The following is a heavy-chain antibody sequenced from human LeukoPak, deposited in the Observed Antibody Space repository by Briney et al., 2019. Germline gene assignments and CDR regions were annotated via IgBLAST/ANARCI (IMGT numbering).Heavy chain of an antibody. Sequence: ASVKVSCKASGYTFTNYEINWVRQGTGQGLEWMGWVNPNSGGTNYAQKFQDRVTMTRDTSIRTVYMELSGLRSDDTAVYYCARDYYDSSGDGAFDIWGRGTMVTVSS. CDR2: VNPNSGGT. D-gene: IGHD3-22*01. V-gene: IGHV1-2*02. CDR3: ARDYYDSSGDGAFDI. CDR1: GYTFTNYE. J-gene: IGHJ3*02.